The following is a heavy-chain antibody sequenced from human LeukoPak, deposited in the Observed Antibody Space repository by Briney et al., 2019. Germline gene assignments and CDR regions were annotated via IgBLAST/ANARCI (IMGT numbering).Heavy chain of an antibody. D-gene: IGHD6-13*01. CDR2: INPSGGST. Sequence: RASVKVSCKASGYTFTSYYMHWVRQAPGQGLEWMGIINPSGGSTSYAQKLQGRVTMTTDTSTSTAYMELRSLRSDDTAVYYCARCGSWYVFDYWGQGTLVTVSS. CDR3: ARCGSWYVFDY. J-gene: IGHJ4*02. CDR1: GYTFTSYY. V-gene: IGHV1-46*01.